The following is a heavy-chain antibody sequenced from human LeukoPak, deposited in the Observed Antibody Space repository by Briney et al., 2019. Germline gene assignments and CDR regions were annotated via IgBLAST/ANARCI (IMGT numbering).Heavy chain of an antibody. CDR1: GYSISSGYY. Sequence: PSETLPLTCTVSGYSISSGYYWGWIRQPPGKGLEWIGSIYHSGSTYYNPSLKSRVTISVDTSKNQFSLKLSSVTAADTAVYYCARDGGWRGYYFDYWGQGTLVTVSS. D-gene: IGHD3-16*01. CDR2: IYHSGST. CDR3: ARDGGWRGYYFDY. V-gene: IGHV4-38-2*02. J-gene: IGHJ4*02.